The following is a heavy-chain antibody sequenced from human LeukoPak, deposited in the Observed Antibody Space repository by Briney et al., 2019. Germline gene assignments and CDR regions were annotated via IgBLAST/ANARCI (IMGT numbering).Heavy chain of an antibody. CDR2: IYPGDSDT. J-gene: IGHJ4*02. V-gene: IGHV5-51*01. CDR1: GYSFTSYW. CDR3: AREGTYSGSYYGY. Sequence: GESLKISCKGSGYSFTSYWMGWVRQMPGKGLKWMGIIYPGDSDTRYSPSFQGQVTISADESTSTAYLQWSSLKASDTAMYYCAREGTYSGSYYGYWGQGTLVTVSS. D-gene: IGHD1-26*01.